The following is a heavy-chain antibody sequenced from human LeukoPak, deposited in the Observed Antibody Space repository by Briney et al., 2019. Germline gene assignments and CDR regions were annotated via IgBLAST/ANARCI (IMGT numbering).Heavy chain of an antibody. CDR3: ARDFPVVVYAFHT. CDR1: GFPFSSYW. V-gene: IGHV3-74*01. Sequence: GGSLRVSCAASGFPFSSYWMHWVRQAPGKGLVWVSRINSDGSSTDYADSVKGRFTISRDNAKNTLYLQMNSLRAEDTAVYYCARDFPVVVYAFHTWGQGTMVTVSS. D-gene: IGHD3-22*01. CDR2: INSDGSST. J-gene: IGHJ3*02.